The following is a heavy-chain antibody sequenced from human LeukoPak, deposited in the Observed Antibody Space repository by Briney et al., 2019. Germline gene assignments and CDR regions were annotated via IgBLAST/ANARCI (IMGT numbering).Heavy chain of an antibody. J-gene: IGHJ4*02. D-gene: IGHD4-17*01. V-gene: IGHV3-7*01. CDR2: IEEHGSQK. Sequence: GGSLRLSCAASGFTFSSYWMIWVRQAPGKGLEWVANIEEHGSQKYYVDSVKGRFTTSRDNAKNSVYLQMNSLRAEDTAVYYCARVGRVTTPRYSDYWGQGTLVTVSS. CDR3: ARVGRVTTPRYSDY. CDR1: GFTFSSYW.